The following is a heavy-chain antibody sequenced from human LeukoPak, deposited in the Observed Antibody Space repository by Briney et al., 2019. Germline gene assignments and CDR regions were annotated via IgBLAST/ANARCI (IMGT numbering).Heavy chain of an antibody. J-gene: IGHJ6*02. CDR2: IYYSGST. CDR1: GGSISSYY. Sequence: SETLSLTCTVSGGSISSYYWSWIRQPPGKGLEWIGYIYYSGSTNYNPSLKSRVTISVDTSKTQFSLKLSSVTAADTAVYYCASSTIFAYYYYGMDVWGQGSTVTVSS. V-gene: IGHV4-59*01. CDR3: ASSTIFAYYYYGMDV. D-gene: IGHD3-3*01.